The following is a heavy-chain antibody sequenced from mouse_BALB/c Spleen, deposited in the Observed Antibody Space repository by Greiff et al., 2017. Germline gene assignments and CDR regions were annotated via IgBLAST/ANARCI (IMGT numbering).Heavy chain of an antibody. Sequence: KLVESGGGLVQPGGSRKLSCAASGFTFSSFGMHWVRQAPEKGLEWVAYISSGSSTIYYADTVKGRFTISRDNPKNTLFLQMTSLRSEDTAMYYCARWRYDLYYAMDYWGQGTSVTVSS. V-gene: IGHV5-17*02. D-gene: IGHD2-14*01. J-gene: IGHJ4*01. CDR3: ARWRYDLYYAMDY. CDR2: ISSGSSTI. CDR1: GFTFSSFG.